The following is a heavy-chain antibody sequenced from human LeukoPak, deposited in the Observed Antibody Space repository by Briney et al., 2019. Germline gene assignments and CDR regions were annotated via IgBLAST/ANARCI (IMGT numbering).Heavy chain of an antibody. CDR3: ATPIVDTAMVKRDFDY. J-gene: IGHJ4*02. V-gene: IGHV3-23*01. D-gene: IGHD5-18*01. Sequence: GGSLRLSCAASGFNFSSYAMSWVRQAPGKGLEWVSAISGSGGSTYYADSVKGRFTISRDNSKNTLYLQMNSLRAEDTAVYYCATPIVDTAMVKRDFDYWGQGTLVTVSS. CDR2: ISGSGGST. CDR1: GFNFSSYA.